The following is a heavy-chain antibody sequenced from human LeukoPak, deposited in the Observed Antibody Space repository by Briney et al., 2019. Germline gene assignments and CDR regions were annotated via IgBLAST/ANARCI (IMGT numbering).Heavy chain of an antibody. D-gene: IGHD6-13*01. V-gene: IGHV4-31*03. CDR1: GGSICCGGYY. CDR3: ARDKGYSSSGESLNWFDP. J-gene: IGHJ5*02. CDR2: IYYSGST. Sequence: SETLSLTCTVSGGSICCGGYYWSWIRQHPGKGLEWIGYIYYSGSTYYNPSLKSRVTISVDTSKNQFSLKLSSVTAADTAVYYCARDKGYSSSGESLNWFDPWGQGTLVTVSS.